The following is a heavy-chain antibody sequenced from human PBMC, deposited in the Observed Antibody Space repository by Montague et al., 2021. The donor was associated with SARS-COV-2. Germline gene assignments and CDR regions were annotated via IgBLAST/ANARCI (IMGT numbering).Heavy chain of an antibody. CDR3: ARDWTHDY. CDR1: GGSVSSSSYY. V-gene: IGHV4-61*01. Sequence: SETLSLTCTISGGSVSSSSYYWNWIRQPPGKGLEWIGYIYYTGSTNYNPSLKSRVTMAVDTSRNQFSLKVNSATAADTAVYYCARDWTHDYWGQGTLVAVSS. J-gene: IGHJ4*02. CDR2: IYYTGST. D-gene: IGHD1-1*01.